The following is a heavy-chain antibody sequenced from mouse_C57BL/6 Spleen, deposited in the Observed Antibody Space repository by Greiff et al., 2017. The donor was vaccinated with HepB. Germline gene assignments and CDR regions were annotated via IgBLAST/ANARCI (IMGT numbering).Heavy chain of an antibody. J-gene: IGHJ3*01. V-gene: IGHV1-15*01. CDR3: TRERHYDYDGFAY. D-gene: IGHD2-4*01. CDR1: GYTFTDYE. Sequence: QVQLKQSGAELVRPGASVTLSCKASGYTFTDYEMHWVKQTPVHGLGWIGAIDPDTGGTAYNQKFKGKAQLTADKSSSTAYMELRSLTSEDSAVYYCTRERHYDYDGFAYWGQGTLVTVSA. CDR2: IDPDTGGT.